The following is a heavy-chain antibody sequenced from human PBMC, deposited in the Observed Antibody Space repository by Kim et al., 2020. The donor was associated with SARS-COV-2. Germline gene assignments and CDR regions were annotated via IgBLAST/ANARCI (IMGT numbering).Heavy chain of an antibody. Sequence: GGSLRLSCAASGFTFSSYGMHWVRQAPGKGLEWVAVIWYDGSNKYYADSVKGRFTISRDNSKNTLYLQMNSLRAEDTAVYYCARGRSSGWYYYYYGMDVWGQGTTVTVSS. CDR2: IWYDGSNK. J-gene: IGHJ6*02. D-gene: IGHD6-19*01. CDR3: ARGRSSGWYYYYYGMDV. V-gene: IGHV3-33*01. CDR1: GFTFSSYG.